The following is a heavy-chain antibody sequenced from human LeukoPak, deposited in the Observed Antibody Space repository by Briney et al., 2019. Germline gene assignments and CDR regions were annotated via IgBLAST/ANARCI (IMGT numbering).Heavy chain of an antibody. V-gene: IGHV1-69*05. D-gene: IGHD2-15*01. CDR3: GRKAGDCGGGSCYSTDY. CDR2: IIPIFGTA. CDR1: GGTFSSYT. J-gene: IGHJ4*02. Sequence: SVKVSCKASGGTFSSYTISWVRQAPGQGLEWMGGIIPIFGTANYAQKFQGRVTITTDESTSTAYTEVSSLRSEDTAVYYCGRKAGDCGGGSCYSTDYWGQGTLVTVSS.